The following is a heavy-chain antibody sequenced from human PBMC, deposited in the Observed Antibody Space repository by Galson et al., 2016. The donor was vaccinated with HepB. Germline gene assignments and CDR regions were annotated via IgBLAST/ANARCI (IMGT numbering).Heavy chain of an antibody. V-gene: IGHV4-39*07. J-gene: IGHJ4*02. CDR2: MFYSGAT. CDR1: GGSIRSSDSY. D-gene: IGHD3-9*01. Sequence: SETLSLTCTVSGGSIRSSDSYWGWIRQPPGKGLESIGSMFYSGATYLNPSLKSRVTISVDTSKNQFSLKLRSVTAADTAVYYFARVPSTIRAHGYYFDFWGQGTLVTVSS. CDR3: ARVPSTIRAHGYYFDF.